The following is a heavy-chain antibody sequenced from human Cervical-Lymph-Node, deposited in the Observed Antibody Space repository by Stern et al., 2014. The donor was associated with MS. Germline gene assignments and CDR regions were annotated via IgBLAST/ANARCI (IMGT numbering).Heavy chain of an antibody. V-gene: IGHV3-7*01. Sequence: EVQLLESGGGLVQPGGSLSVSCAASGFMFSRYWMSWVRQAPGKGLEWVAQIKQDGTEKHYVDSVKGRFTISRDNLKNSLYLQMHSLRAEDTAVYYCARDYDFWSGYSSYYYGLDVWGQGTTVTVSS. D-gene: IGHD3-3*01. J-gene: IGHJ6*02. CDR3: ARDYDFWSGYSSYYYGLDV. CDR2: IKQDGTEK. CDR1: GFMFSRYW.